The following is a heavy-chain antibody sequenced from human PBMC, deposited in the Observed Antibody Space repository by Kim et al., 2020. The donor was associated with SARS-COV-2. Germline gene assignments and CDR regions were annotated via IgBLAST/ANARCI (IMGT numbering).Heavy chain of an antibody. CDR1: GFTFSSYE. V-gene: IGHV3-48*03. CDR2: ISSSGSTI. D-gene: IGHD3-9*01. Sequence: GGSLRLSCAASGFTFSSYEMNWVRQAPGKGLEWVSYISSSGSTIYYADSVKGRFTISRDNAKNSLYLQMNSLRAEDTAVYYCARKTPYDILTGPTVGFDYWGQGTLVTVSS. CDR3: ARKTPYDILTGPTVGFDY. J-gene: IGHJ4*02.